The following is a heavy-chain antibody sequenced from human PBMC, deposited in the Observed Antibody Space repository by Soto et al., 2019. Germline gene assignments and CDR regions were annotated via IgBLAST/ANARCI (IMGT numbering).Heavy chain of an antibody. CDR1: GGSISSSSYY. J-gene: IGHJ6*02. CDR2: IYYSGST. CDR3: ACIAARFYYGMDV. D-gene: IGHD6-6*01. Sequence: QLQLQESGPGLVKPSETLSLTCTVSGGSISSSSYYWGWIRQSPGKGLEWIGSIYYSGSTYYNPSLKSRVTISVDTSKNQFSLKLSSVTAADTAVYYCACIAARFYYGMDVWGQGTTVTVSS. V-gene: IGHV4-39*01.